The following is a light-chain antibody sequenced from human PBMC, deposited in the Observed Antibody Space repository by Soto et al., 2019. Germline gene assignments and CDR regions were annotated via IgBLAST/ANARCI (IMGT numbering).Light chain of an antibody. CDR2: AVS. J-gene: IGLJ2*01. V-gene: IGLV2-14*03. CDR3: SSYTSSSTVV. CDR1: SSDVGGYNY. Sequence: QSALTQPASVSGPPGQSITISCTGTSSDVGGYNYVSWYQQHPGKAPKIMIYAVSKRPSGVSDRFSGSRSGNTASLTISGLQAEDEADYYCSSYTSSSTVVFVGGTKRTVL.